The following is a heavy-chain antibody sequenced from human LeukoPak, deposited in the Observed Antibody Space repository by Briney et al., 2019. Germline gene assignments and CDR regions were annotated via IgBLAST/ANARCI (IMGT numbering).Heavy chain of an antibody. CDR1: GFTFSSYS. D-gene: IGHD3-10*01. Sequence: GSLRLSCAASGFTFSSYSMNWVRQAPGKGLEWVSSISSSSSYIYYADSVKGRFTISRDNAKNSLYLQMNSLRAEDTAVYYCASNSMVRGKGTDYWGQGTLVTVSS. CDR2: ISSSSSYI. J-gene: IGHJ4*02. V-gene: IGHV3-21*01. CDR3: ASNSMVRGKGTDY.